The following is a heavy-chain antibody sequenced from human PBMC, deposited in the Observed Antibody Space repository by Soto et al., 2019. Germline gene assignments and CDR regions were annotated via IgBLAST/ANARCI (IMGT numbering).Heavy chain of an antibody. V-gene: IGHV4-39*01. J-gene: IGHJ5*02. D-gene: IGHD3-22*01. CDR3: ARAYYDTSGYSLDP. CDR1: GGSISIGTDY. CDR2: IHYSGTT. Sequence: SETLSLTCTVSGGSISIGTDYWGWIRQAPGKGLEWIGNIHYSGTTSYSPSLKSRVTISVDTSKNQFSLKLSSVTAADTAVYYCARAYYDTSGYSLDPWGQGILVTVS.